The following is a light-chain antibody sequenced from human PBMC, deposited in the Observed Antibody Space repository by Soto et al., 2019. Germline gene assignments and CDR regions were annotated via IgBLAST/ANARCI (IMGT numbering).Light chain of an antibody. V-gene: IGKV2-28*01. CDR3: QQSYSAPTT. CDR1: QSLLHSNGYNY. Sequence: DIVMTQSPLSLPVTPGEPASISCRSSQSLLHSNGYNYLDWYLQKPGQSPQLLIYLGSNRASGVPDRFSGSGSGTDFTLTITTLQPEDFATYYCQQSYSAPTTFGGGTKVDIK. CDR2: LGS. J-gene: IGKJ4*01.